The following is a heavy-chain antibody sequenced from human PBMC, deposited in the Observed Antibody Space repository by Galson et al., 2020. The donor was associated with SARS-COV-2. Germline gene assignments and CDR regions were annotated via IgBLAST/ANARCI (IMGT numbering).Heavy chain of an antibody. CDR2: FYYSGSP. J-gene: IGHJ4*02. D-gene: IGHD5-18*01. Sequence: ASDTLSLTCTVSGDSISSTDFSWHWILQHPGKGLAWIGFFYYSGSPSYNPSLTCRVSTSVDTSKNQFSLNLSSVTSADTAVYYCARAEYSYGYVDFEYWGQGILVTVSS. CDR3: ARAEYSYGYVDFEY. V-gene: IGHV4-31*03. CDR1: GDSISSTDFS.